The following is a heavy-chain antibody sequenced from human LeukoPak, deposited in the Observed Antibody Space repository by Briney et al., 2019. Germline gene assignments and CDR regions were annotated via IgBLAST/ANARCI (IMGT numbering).Heavy chain of an antibody. J-gene: IGHJ4*02. CDR2: IYPGNSDT. V-gene: IGHV5-51*01. D-gene: IGHD6-19*01. CDR1: GYEFISYW. Sequence: GESLRISCKGSGYEFISYWIDWVRQMPGKGLEWMGSIYPGNSDTRYSPSFQGQDTISADKSISTAYLQWNSLKASDPAIYYCVRHSSRGWYAIDYWGQGTLVSVFS. CDR3: VRHSSRGWYAIDY.